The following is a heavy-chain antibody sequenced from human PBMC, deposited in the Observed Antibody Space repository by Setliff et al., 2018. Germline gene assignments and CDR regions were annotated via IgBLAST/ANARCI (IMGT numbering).Heavy chain of an antibody. V-gene: IGHV3-33*06. CDR2: IWGDGGTK. Sequence: GGSLRLSCAASGFTFSTCMHWVRQAPGKGLEWVAVIWGDGGTKYHADSVKGRVTISRDNSKDTLYLQMNIVRAEDTAVYYCTKDSSGRDAFDIWGQGTMVTVSS. CDR1: GFTFSTC. J-gene: IGHJ3*02. D-gene: IGHD3-22*01. CDR3: TKDSSGRDAFDI.